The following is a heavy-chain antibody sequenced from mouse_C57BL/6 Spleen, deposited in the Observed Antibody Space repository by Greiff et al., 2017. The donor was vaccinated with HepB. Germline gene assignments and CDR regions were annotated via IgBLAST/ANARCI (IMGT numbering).Heavy chain of an antibody. V-gene: IGHV1-55*01. CDR2: IYPGSGST. CDR1: GYTFTSYW. J-gene: IGHJ1*03. Sequence: VKLQESGAELVKPGASVKMSCKASGYTFTSYWITWVKQRPGQGLEWIGDIYPGSGSTNYNEKFKSKATLTVDTSSSTAYMQLSSLTSEDSAVYYCTYGSWYFDVWGTGTTVTVSS. CDR3: TYGSWYFDV. D-gene: IGHD1-1*01.